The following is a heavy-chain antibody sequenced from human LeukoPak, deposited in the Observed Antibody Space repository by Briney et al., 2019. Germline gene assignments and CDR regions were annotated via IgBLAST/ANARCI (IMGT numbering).Heavy chain of an antibody. D-gene: IGHD2-15*01. V-gene: IGHV1-2*02. CDR3: ARERSPIVVVVAAADGTFDY. CDR1: GYTFTGYY. CDR2: INPNSGGT. J-gene: IGHJ4*02. Sequence: ASVRVSCKASGYTFTGYYMHWVRQAPGQGLEWMGWINPNSGGTNYAQKFQGRVTTTRDTSISTAYMELSRLRSDDTAVYYCARERSPIVVVVAAADGTFDYWGQGTLVTVSS.